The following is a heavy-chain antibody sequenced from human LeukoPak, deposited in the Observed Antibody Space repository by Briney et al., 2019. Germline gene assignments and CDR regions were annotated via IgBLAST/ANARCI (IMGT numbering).Heavy chain of an antibody. CDR1: GGTFSSYA. J-gene: IGHJ6*02. D-gene: IGHD3-9*01. CDR2: IIPIFGTA. CDR3: ARDTTKDYDILTGYYNYYYYGMDV. Sequence: ASVKVSCKASGGTFSSYAISWVRQAPGQGLEWMGGIIPIFGTASYAQKFQGRVTITADESTSTAYMELSSLRSEDTAVYYCARDTTKDYDILTGYYNYYYYGMDVWGQGTTVTVSS. V-gene: IGHV1-69*13.